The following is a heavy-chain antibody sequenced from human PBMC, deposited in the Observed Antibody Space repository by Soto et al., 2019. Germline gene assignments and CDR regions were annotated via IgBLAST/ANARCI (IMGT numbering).Heavy chain of an antibody. CDR1: GFTFSSYA. D-gene: IGHD2-2*01. CDR2: ISGSGGST. CDR3: AKDQEDIVVVPAAALHYY. Sequence: EVQLLEAGGGLVQPGGSLRLSCAASGFTFSSYAMSWFRQAPGKGLEWVSAISGSGGSTYYADSVKGRFTISRDNSKNTLYLQMTSLRAEDTAVYYCAKDQEDIVVVPAAALHYYWGQGTLVTVSS. J-gene: IGHJ4*02. V-gene: IGHV3-23*01.